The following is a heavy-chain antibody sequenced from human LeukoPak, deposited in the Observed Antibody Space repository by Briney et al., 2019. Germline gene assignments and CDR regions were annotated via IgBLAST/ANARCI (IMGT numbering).Heavy chain of an antibody. CDR1: GYTFTSYG. J-gene: IGHJ5*02. CDR2: MNPNSGNT. V-gene: IGHV1-8*02. D-gene: IGHD2-15*01. CDR3: ARAYCSGGSCYVFRWFDP. Sequence: ASVKVSCKASGYTFTSYGISWVRQATGQGLEWMGWMNPNSGNTGYAQKFQGRVTMTRNTSISTAYMELSSLRSEDTAVYYCARAYCSGGSCYVFRWFDPWGQGTLVTVSS.